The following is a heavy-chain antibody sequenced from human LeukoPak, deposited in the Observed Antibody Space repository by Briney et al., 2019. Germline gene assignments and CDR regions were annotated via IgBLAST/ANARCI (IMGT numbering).Heavy chain of an antibody. J-gene: IGHJ6*02. D-gene: IGHD3-10*01. CDR2: INHSGST. CDR1: GGSFSGYY. CDR3: ARVYYYGRGRSMDV. Sequence: SETLSLTCAVYGGSFSGYYWSWIRQPPGKGLEWIGEINHSGSTNYNPSLKSRVTISVDTSKNQVSLKLSSVTAADMAVYYCARVYYYGRGRSMDVWGQGTTVTVSS. V-gene: IGHV4-34*01.